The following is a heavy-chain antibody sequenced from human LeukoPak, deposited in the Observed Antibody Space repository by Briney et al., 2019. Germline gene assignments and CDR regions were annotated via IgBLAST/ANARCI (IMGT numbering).Heavy chain of an antibody. D-gene: IGHD3-10*01. CDR2: ISGSGGST. Sequence: GGSLRLSCAASGFTFSSYAMSWVRQAPGKGLEWVSAISGSGGSTYYADSVKGRFTISRDNSKNTLYLQMNSLRAEDTAVYYCATIPYGSGSYYPGYWGQGTLVTISS. V-gene: IGHV3-23*01. CDR3: ATIPYGSGSYYPGY. J-gene: IGHJ4*02. CDR1: GFTFSSYA.